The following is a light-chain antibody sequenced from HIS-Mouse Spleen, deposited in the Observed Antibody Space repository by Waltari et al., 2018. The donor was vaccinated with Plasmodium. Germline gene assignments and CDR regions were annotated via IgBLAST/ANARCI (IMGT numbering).Light chain of an antibody. CDR2: EDS. J-gene: IGLJ3*02. V-gene: IGLV3-10*01. CDR1: ALPKTY. Sequence: SYELTQPPSVSVSPGHTASIPCPGDALPKTYAYWYQQKSGQAPVLVIYEDSKRPSGIPERFSGSSSGTMATLTISGAQVEDEADYYCYSTDSSGNHRVFGGGTKLTVL. CDR3: YSTDSSGNHRV.